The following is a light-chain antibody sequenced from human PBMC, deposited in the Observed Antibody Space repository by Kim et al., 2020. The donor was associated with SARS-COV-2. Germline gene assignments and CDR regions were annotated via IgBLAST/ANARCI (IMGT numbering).Light chain of an antibody. Sequence: DIVMPQSPLSLPVTPGEPASISCRSSQSLLHSNGYNYLDWYLQKPGQSPQLLIYLGSNRASGVPDRFSGSGSGTDFTLKISRVEAEDVGVYYCMQALQTPRAFGGGTKVDIK. CDR2: LGS. CDR3: MQALQTPRA. J-gene: IGKJ4*01. V-gene: IGKV2-28*01. CDR1: QSLLHSNGYNY.